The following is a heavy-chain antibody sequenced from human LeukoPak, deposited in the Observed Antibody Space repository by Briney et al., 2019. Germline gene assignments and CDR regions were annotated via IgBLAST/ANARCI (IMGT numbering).Heavy chain of an antibody. J-gene: IGHJ3*01. CDR2: INHSGST. CDR3: ARPNITSYYDSRGYDAFDV. V-gene: IGHV4-34*01. Sequence: PSETLSLTCAVYGGSFSGYYWSWIRQPPGKGLEWIGEINHSGSTNYNPSLKSRVTISVDTSKNQFSLKLSSVTAADTAVYYCARPNITSYYDSRGYDAFDVWGQGTMVTVYS. D-gene: IGHD3-22*01. CDR1: GGSFSGYY.